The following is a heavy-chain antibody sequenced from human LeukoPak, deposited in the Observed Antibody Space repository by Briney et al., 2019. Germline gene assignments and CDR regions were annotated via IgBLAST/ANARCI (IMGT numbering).Heavy chain of an antibody. V-gene: IGHV3-23*01. CDR1: GFTFSSYA. D-gene: IGHD6-19*01. CDR2: ISGSGGST. J-gene: IGHJ4*02. CDR3: AKEEGQWLVRGTFGVNY. Sequence: PGGSLRLSCAASGFTFSSYAMSWVRQAPGKGLEWVSAISGSGGSTYYADSVKGRFTISRDNSKNTLYLQMNSLRAEDTAVYYCAKEEGQWLVRGTFGVNYWGQGTLVTVSS.